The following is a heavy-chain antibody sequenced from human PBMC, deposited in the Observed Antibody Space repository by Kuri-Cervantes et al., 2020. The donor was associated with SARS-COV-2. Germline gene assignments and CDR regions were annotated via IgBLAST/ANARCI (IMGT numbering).Heavy chain of an antibody. J-gene: IGHJ4*02. CDR1: DRPISSSRYY. CDR3: ARGRGTYSSGWYPFDY. Sequence: GSLRLSCTVSDRPISSSRYYWASIRQPPGKGLEWIGSIYYSGSTYYNPYPKSRVTISVDTSKNQFSLKRSSVTAADTAVYYCARGRGTYSSGWYPFDYWGQGTLVTVSS. CDR2: IYYSGST. D-gene: IGHD6-19*01. V-gene: IGHV4-39*01.